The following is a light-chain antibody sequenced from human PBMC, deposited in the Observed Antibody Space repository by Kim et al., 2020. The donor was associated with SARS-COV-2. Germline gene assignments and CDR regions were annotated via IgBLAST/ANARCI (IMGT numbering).Light chain of an antibody. CDR1: TDIRND. V-gene: IGKV1-17*01. CDR3: LQHSTYPII. Sequence: ASLANKVTGNCRASTDIRNDLGWNQQNPGGAPMRLNYGTSSLQSGVQSRFSGSGSGTEFTLTFSSVQPEDFATYFCLQHSTYPIIFGQGTRLEIK. J-gene: IGKJ5*01. CDR2: GTS.